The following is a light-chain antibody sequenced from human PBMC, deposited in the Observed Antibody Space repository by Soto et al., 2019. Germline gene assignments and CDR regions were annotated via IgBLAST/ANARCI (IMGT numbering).Light chain of an antibody. Sequence: DIQMTQSPSSLSASVGDRVTITCRASQSIASYLNWDQQKPGKAPKFLIYAASSLQSGVPSRFSGSGSGTDFTLTISSLQPEDFATYYCQQSYSTPQTFGQGTKLEIK. CDR2: AAS. CDR3: QQSYSTPQT. J-gene: IGKJ2*01. V-gene: IGKV1-39*01. CDR1: QSIASY.